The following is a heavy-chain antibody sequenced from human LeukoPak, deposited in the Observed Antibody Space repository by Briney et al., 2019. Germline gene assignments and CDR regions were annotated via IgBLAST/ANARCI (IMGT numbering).Heavy chain of an antibody. V-gene: IGHV1-2*04. CDR2: INPNSGGT. J-gene: IGHJ4*02. Sequence: ASVKVSCKASGGTFSSYAISWVRQAPGQGLEWMGWINPNSGGTNYAQKFQGWVTMTRDTSISTAYMELSRLRSDDTAVYYCAREGVGDFWSGYYTRSLDYWGQGALVTVSS. CDR1: GGTFSSYA. D-gene: IGHD3-3*01. CDR3: AREGVGDFWSGYYTRSLDY.